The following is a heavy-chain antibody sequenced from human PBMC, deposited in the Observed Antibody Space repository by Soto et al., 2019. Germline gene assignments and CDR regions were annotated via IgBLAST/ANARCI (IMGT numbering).Heavy chain of an antibody. CDR1: GGSITGSSQY. V-gene: IGHV4-39*07. CDR3: ARGYGRNFDY. J-gene: IGHJ4*02. D-gene: IGHD5-18*01. CDR2: LYHSGST. Sequence: SETLSLTCTVSGGSITGSSQYWGWIRQPPGKALQWIGSLYHSGSTYYNPSLKSRVTISVDTSKNQFSLRLSSVTAADTAVYYCARGYGRNFDYWGQGTLVTVSS.